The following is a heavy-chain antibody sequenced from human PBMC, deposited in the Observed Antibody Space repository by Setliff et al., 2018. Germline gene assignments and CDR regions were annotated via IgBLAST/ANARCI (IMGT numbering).Heavy chain of an antibody. CDR2: IKSAADGGTI. V-gene: IGHV3-15*01. J-gene: IGHJ4*02. Sequence: PSETLSLTCAVSGGSITTNTWWSWVRQAPGKGLEWVGRIKSAADGGTIEYAAAVNGRFTVSRDDSKNTLFLQMNSLKTEDTALYYCTTDWSRGDSGNYLRLDYWGPGTLVTVSS. CDR1: GGSITTNTW. D-gene: IGHD3-10*01. CDR3: TTDWSRGDSGNYLRLDY.